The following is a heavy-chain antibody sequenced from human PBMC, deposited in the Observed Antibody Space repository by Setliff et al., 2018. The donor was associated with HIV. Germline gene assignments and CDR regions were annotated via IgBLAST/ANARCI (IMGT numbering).Heavy chain of an antibody. V-gene: IGHV4-61*09. CDR3: ARDRGIAALSYYYYYMDV. CDR1: GGSISSGSYY. Sequence: SETLSLTCTVSGGSISSGSYYWSWIRQPAGKGLEWIGHIYTSGSTNYNPSLKSRVTISVDASKNQFSLKLSSVTAADTAVYYCARDRGIAALSYYYYYMDVWGKGTTVTVSS. J-gene: IGHJ6*03. D-gene: IGHD6-25*01. CDR2: IYTSGST.